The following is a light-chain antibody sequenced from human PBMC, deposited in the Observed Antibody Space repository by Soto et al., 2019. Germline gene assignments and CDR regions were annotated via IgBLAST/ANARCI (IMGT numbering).Light chain of an antibody. V-gene: IGKV1-39*01. CDR2: AEY. CDR1: QSISSY. CDR3: KPNYSTPLP. Sequence: DIQMTESASSLSASGGGVVTITCRASQSISSYLNWYQQKPGKANKLMIYAEYSLQSGVTSRFSGSGSGTDFTLTIRSLQPEDFATYYCKPNYSTPLPLGKGTRVEIK. J-gene: IGKJ5*01.